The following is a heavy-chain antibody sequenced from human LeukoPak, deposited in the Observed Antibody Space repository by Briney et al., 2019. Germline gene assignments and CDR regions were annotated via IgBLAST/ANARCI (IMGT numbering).Heavy chain of an antibody. CDR3: ARDYYDSSGYYYWFDP. CDR1: GGSIISSDYH. D-gene: IGHD3-22*01. Sequence: ETLSLTCTVSGGSIISSDYHWGWVRQPPGKGLEWIGTISYSGNTDYNPSLKSRVTISVDTSKNQFSLKLSSVTAADTAVYYCARDYYDSSGYYYWFDPWGQGTLVTVSS. V-gene: IGHV4-39*07. J-gene: IGHJ5*02. CDR2: ISYSGNT.